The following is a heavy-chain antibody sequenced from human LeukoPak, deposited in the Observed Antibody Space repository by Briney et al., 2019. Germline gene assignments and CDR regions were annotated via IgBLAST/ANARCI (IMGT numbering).Heavy chain of an antibody. V-gene: IGHV3-43*01. D-gene: IGHD3-3*01. CDR3: AKEGGTMFFDS. CDR2: FSGNGKTT. CDR1: GFTFRAYT. Sequence: GGSLRLSCAASGFTFRAYTMHWFRQAPGKGLEWVSLFSGNGKTTYYADSVKGRFTISRDNSKNSLYLQMSSLESDDTALYYCAKEGGTMFFDSWGQGTLVTVSS. J-gene: IGHJ5*01.